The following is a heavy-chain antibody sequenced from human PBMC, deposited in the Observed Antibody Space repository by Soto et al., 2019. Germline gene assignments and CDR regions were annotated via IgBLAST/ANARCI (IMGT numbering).Heavy chain of an antibody. CDR3: ARGPRADKVDY. CDR1: GGSINGGGYF. CDR2: IYNSGNT. V-gene: IGHV4-30-4*01. J-gene: IGHJ4*02. Sequence: QVQLQESGPGLVKPSQTLSLTCTVSGGSINGGGYFWSWIRQTPGKGLEWIGHIYNSGNTYTNPSLNSRATLSGATSPNQSSLNLKSVTAAGTAVYYCARGPRADKVDYWGQGTLVTVSS.